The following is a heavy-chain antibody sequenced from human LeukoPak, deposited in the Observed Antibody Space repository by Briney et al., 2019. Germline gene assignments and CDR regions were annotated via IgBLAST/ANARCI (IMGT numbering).Heavy chain of an antibody. CDR3: GFSEGDY. Sequence: SETLSLTCTVSGGSISSGDHYWTWIRQPAGKGLEWIGSIFTTGNTDYNPSLKSRVTMAIDRSKNQFSLKLSAVTAADTAVYFCGFSEGDYWGQGALVTVSS. D-gene: IGHD6-25*01. V-gene: IGHV4-61*02. J-gene: IGHJ4*02. CDR2: IFTTGNT. CDR1: GGSISSGDHY.